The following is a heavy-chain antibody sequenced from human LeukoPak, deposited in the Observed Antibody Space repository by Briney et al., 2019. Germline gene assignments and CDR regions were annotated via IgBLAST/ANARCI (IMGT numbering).Heavy chain of an antibody. Sequence: ASVKVSCKASGYTFIGYYLHWVRQAPGQGLEWMGWINPHNGDTNYAQKFQGRVTMTRDTSITTAYMELSRLKSDDTAVYYCATVRDIVVGGGPYYFDYWGQGTPVTVSS. CDR2: INPHNGDT. J-gene: IGHJ4*02. V-gene: IGHV1-2*02. D-gene: IGHD2-15*01. CDR1: GYTFIGYY. CDR3: ATVRDIVVGGGPYYFDY.